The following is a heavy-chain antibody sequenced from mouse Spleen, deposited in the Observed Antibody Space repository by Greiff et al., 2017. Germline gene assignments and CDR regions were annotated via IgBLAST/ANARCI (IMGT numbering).Heavy chain of an antibody. CDR1: GFTFSSYA. CDR2: ISSGGSYT. CDR3: AREGYGNWAY. J-gene: IGHJ3*01. V-gene: IGHV5-9-1*01. Sequence: EVKLMESGGGLVKPGGSLKLSCAASGFTFSSYAMSWVRQTPEKRLEWVATISSGGSYTYYPDSVKGRFTISRDNAKNTLYLQMSSLRSEDTAMYYCAREGYGNWAYWGQGTLVTVSA. D-gene: IGHD2-10*02.